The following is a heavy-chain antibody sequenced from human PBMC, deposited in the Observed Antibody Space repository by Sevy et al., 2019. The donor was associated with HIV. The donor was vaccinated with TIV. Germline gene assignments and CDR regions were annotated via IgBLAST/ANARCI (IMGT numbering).Heavy chain of an antibody. V-gene: IGHV1-18*01. J-gene: IGHJ4*02. CDR1: GYTFTSYG. CDR3: ARDSTMIVVAIREFDY. CDR2: ISAYNGNT. D-gene: IGHD3-22*01. Sequence: ASVKVSCKASGYTFTSYGISWVRQAPGQGLEWMGWISAYNGNTNYAQKLQGRVTMTTDTSTSTAYMELRSLRSDDTAVYYCARDSTMIVVAIREFDYWGQGTLVTVSS.